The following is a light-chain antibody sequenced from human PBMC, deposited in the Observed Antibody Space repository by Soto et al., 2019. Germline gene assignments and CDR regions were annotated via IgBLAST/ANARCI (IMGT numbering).Light chain of an antibody. J-gene: IGLJ2*01. CDR1: SSDVGDYNY. CDR3: SSYAGSNNFV. V-gene: IGLV2-8*01. Sequence: QSVLTQPPSASGSPGQSVTISCTGTSSDVGDYNYVSWYQQHPGKAPKLMICEVSKRPSGVPDRFSGSKSGNTASLTVSGLQAEDEADYYCSSYAGSNNFVFGGGTKLTVL. CDR2: EVS.